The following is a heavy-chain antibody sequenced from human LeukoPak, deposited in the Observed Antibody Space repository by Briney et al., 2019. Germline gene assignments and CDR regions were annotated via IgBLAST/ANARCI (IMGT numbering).Heavy chain of an antibody. Sequence: ASVKVSCKGSGYTFTSYAMHLVRQAPGQRLEWMGWVNGGNGNTKYSQKFQGRVTITRGTSASTAYMELSSLRSEDTAVYYCARGLRAGIAVAGRGFDYWGQGTLVIVSS. D-gene: IGHD6-19*01. V-gene: IGHV1-3*01. CDR2: VNGGNGNT. CDR3: ARGLRAGIAVAGRGFDY. J-gene: IGHJ4*02. CDR1: GYTFTSYA.